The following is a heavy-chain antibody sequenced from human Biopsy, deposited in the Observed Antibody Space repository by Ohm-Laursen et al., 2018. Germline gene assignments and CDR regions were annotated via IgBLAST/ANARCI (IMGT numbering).Heavy chain of an antibody. CDR1: GYTFTGYH. J-gene: IGHJ3*01. CDR3: ARDIMNRIAGLVARSDVFDV. D-gene: IGHD3-16*01. V-gene: IGHV1-2*02. Sequence: ASVKVSCNASGYTFTGYHVHWVRQAPGQGLEWMGWINAKTGDTNYAQKFQGRVTMTTDTSTSTVYLELRRLISDDTAVYYCARDIMNRIAGLVARSDVFDVWGQGTLVTVSS. CDR2: INAKTGDT.